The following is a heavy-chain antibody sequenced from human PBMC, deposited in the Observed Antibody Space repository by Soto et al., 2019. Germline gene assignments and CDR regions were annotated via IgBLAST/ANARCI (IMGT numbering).Heavy chain of an antibody. J-gene: IGHJ2*01. CDR2: IIPIFGTV. D-gene: IGHD5-12*01. Sequence: QVQLVQSGAEVKKPGSSVKVSCKASGGTFSNYPISWVRQAPGQGLEWMGGIIPIFGTVNYAQKFQGRATITADESTSTAYMELTSLRSEDTAVYYCARGNHRRLQLWYFDLWGRGTLVTVSS. CDR1: GGTFSNYP. V-gene: IGHV1-69*12. CDR3: ARGNHRRLQLWYFDL.